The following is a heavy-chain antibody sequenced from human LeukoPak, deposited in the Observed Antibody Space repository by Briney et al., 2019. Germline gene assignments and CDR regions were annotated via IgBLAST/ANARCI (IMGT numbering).Heavy chain of an antibody. CDR1: GYTFTSYG. D-gene: IGHD3-22*01. V-gene: IGHV1-18*01. J-gene: IGHJ3*02. Sequence: GASVKVSCKASGYTFTSYGISWVRQAPGQGLEWMGWISAYNSNTNYAQKLQGRVTMTTDTSTSTAYMELRSLRSDDTAVYYCARDRITMIVVAPPAFDIWGQGTMVTVSS. CDR3: ARDRITMIVVAPPAFDI. CDR2: ISAYNSNT.